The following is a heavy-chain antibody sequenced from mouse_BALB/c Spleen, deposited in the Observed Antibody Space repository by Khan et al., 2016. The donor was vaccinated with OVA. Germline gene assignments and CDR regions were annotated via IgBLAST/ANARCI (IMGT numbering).Heavy chain of an antibody. CDR3: ARDRYYYRNDGWVAY. Sequence: QVQLKQSGAELARPGASVKMSCKASGYTFTSYTIHWIKQRPGQGLEWIGYINPSSGYTNYNQKFTDKATLTADKSSTTAYMQLSSLTSDDSAVYYCARDRYYYRNDGWVAYWGQGTLVTVSA. D-gene: IGHD2-14*01. V-gene: IGHV1-4*01. CDR2: INPSSGYT. J-gene: IGHJ3*01. CDR1: GYTFTSYT.